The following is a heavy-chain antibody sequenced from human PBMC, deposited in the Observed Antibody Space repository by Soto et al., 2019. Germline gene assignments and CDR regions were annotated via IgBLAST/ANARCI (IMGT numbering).Heavy chain of an antibody. J-gene: IGHJ4*02. V-gene: IGHV4-34*01. CDR1: GQSFSGHS. CDR2: INESGST. Sequence: QVQLQQWGAGLVKPSETLSLSCAVYGQSFSGHSWAWIRQPPGKGLEWIGEINESGSTYYNPSIKGQVTISTDTSKNQFSLKLSSVSAADTAAYFCARGSGIVALPGELEDVKYDYWGQGTLVNVSS. CDR3: ARGSGIVALPGELEDVKYDY. D-gene: IGHD1-1*01.